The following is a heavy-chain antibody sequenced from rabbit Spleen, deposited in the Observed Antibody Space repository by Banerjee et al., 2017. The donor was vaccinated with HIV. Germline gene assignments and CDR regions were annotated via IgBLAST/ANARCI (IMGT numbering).Heavy chain of an antibody. D-gene: IGHD6-1*01. CDR3: MRTYNGGSGYGYATLDL. CDR1: GFSCYYKCV. J-gene: IGHJ4*01. CDR2: IFSGSSGNI. Sequence: QEQLVESGGGLVQPEGSLTLTCTASGFSCYYKCVMCWVRQAPGKGLEWIACIFSGSSGNIWYARWANGRFTISKTSSTTVTLQMTSLTDADTAIYFCMRTYNGGSGYGYATLDLWGQGTLVTVS. V-gene: IGHV1S45*01.